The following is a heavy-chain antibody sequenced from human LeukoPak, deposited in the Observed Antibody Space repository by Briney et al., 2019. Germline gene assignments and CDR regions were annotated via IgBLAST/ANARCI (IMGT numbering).Heavy chain of an antibody. CDR1: GYTLTELS. Sequence: SCKVSGYTLTELSMHWVRQAPGKGLEWVAFIRYDGIEKYYADPVNGRFTISRDNSKNTLYLQMNSLRAEDTAVYYCAKDISNRLVDWGQGTLVTVSS. CDR3: AKDISNRLVD. V-gene: IGHV3-30*02. J-gene: IGHJ4*02. D-gene: IGHD5-12*01. CDR2: IRYDGIEK.